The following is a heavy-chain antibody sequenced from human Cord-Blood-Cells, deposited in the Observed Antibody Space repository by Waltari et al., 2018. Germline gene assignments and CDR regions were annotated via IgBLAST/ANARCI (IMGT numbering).Heavy chain of an antibody. Sequence: QVQLVQSGAEVKTPGSSVKVSCKASGGTSSSYALSWVRQAPGQGLEWMGGIIPIFGTANYAQKFQGRVTITADESTSTAYMELSSLRSEDTAVYYCAVPRVSSSSHFDYWGQGTLVTVSS. D-gene: IGHD6-6*01. V-gene: IGHV1-69*12. CDR3: AVPRVSSSSHFDY. J-gene: IGHJ4*02. CDR2: IIPIFGTA. CDR1: GGTSSSYA.